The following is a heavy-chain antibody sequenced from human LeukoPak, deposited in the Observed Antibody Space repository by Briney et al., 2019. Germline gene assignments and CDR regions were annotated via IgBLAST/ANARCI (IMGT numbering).Heavy chain of an antibody. CDR3: ASDSFDI. CDR1: GFTFSSYW. J-gene: IGHJ3*02. Sequence: GGSLRLSCAASGFTFSSYWMNWVRQAPGKGLEWVANIKQDGSDKYYVDSVKGQFTISRDNAKSSLYLQMNSLRAEDTAVYYCASDSFDIWGQGTMVTVSS. CDR2: IKQDGSDK. V-gene: IGHV3-7*01.